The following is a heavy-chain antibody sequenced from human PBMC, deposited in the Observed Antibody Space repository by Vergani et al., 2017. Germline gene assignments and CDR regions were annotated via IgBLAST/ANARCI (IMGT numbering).Heavy chain of an antibody. CDR1: GFTFSACP. Sequence: EVQLLQSGGGVIQPGGSVRLSCAASGFTFSACPMTWVRQAPGKGLEWVSAISARYPSTYYADSVKGRFTISRDISKNMLYLQMNILRAEDTAVYYCARLSYDTAPYLQGGYDCWGQGTLVSVSS. V-gene: IGHV3-23*01. D-gene: IGHD3-22*01. CDR2: ISARYPST. J-gene: IGHJ4*02. CDR3: ARLSYDTAPYLQGGYDC.